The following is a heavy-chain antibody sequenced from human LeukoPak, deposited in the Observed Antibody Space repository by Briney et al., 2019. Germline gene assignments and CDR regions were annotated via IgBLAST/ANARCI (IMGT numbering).Heavy chain of an antibody. D-gene: IGHD3-22*01. V-gene: IGHV1-18*01. J-gene: IGHJ4*02. CDR3: ARDPAWDSSGYYFDC. Sequence: GASVKVSCKASGYTFTSYGISWVRQAPGQGLEWMGWISAYNGNTNYAQKLQGRVTMTTDTSTSTAYMELRSLRSDDTAVYYCARDPAWDSSGYYFDCWGQGTLVTVSS. CDR1: GYTFTSYG. CDR2: ISAYNGNT.